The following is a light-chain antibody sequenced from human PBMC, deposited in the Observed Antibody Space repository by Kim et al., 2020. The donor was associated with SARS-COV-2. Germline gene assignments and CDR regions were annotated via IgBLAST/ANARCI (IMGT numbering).Light chain of an antibody. V-gene: IGLV10-54*01. Sequence: QAGLTQPPSVSKGLRQTATLTCTGNNNNVGSQGAGWLQQHQGHPPKLLSDRNNNRPSGISERFSASRSGNTASLTIAGLQPEDEADYYCSSWDSSLSAWVFGGGTQLTVL. CDR1: NNNVGSQG. CDR2: RNN. CDR3: SSWDSSLSAWV. J-gene: IGLJ3*02.